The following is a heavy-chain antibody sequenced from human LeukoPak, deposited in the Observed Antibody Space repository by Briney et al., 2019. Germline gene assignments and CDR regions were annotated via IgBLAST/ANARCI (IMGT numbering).Heavy chain of an antibody. CDR1: GFTFSSYS. D-gene: IGHD2-2*01. V-gene: IGHV3-21*04. CDR3: ATRGYCSGTSCYAPQP. J-gene: IGHJ5*02. CDR2: ISSSSSYI. Sequence: GGSLRLSCAASGFTFSSYSMNWVRQAPGKGLEWVSSISSSSSYIYYADSVKGRFTISRDNSKNTLYLQMNSLRAEDTAVYYCATRGYCSGTSCYAPQPWGQGTLVTVSS.